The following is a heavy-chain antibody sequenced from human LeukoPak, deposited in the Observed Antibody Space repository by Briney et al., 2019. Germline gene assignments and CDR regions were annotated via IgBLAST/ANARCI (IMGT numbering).Heavy chain of an antibody. D-gene: IGHD3-9*01. CDR2: IYYSGST. CDR3: ARTTNFDWFNFDY. Sequence: PSETLSLTCTVSGGSTSSSTYYWGWIRQPPGKGLEWTGSIYYSGSTYYNPSLKSPVTISVDTSKNQFSLKLSSVTAADTAVYYCARTTNFDWFNFDYWGQGTLVTVSS. CDR1: GGSTSSSTYY. V-gene: IGHV4-39*07. J-gene: IGHJ4*02.